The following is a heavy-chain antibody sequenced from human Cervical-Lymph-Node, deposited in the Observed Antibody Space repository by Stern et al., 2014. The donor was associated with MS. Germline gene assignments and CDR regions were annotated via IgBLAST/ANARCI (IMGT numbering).Heavy chain of an antibody. Sequence: DQLVESGAEVKKPGSSMNVSCKTSGGTFSSSYAITWMRQAPGQGLEWMGRIIPILGLANYAQKLQGRLIITADKSTSTTYMQLSSLRSEDTAVYYCARGVVSNRAAATLHNLFDPWGQGTLVTVSS. CDR1: GGTFSSSYA. D-gene: IGHD2-15*01. CDR2: IIPILGLA. V-gene: IGHV1-69*04. J-gene: IGHJ5*02. CDR3: ARGVVSNRAAATLHNLFDP.